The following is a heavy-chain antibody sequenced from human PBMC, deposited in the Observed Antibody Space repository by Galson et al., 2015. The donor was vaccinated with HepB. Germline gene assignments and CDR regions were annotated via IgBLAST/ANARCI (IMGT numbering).Heavy chain of an antibody. CDR2: ISYDGSIE. Sequence: SLRLSCAASGFSFSTYGMHWVRQAPGKGLEWVASISYDGSIETYGDSVKGRFTISRDKSKNTLYLQMNSLRAEDAALYYCVKDDSSGYFLSSGNSDYWGQGTLVTVSS. V-gene: IGHV3-30*18. D-gene: IGHD3-22*01. CDR1: GFSFSTYG. CDR3: VKDDSSGYFLSSGNSDY. J-gene: IGHJ4*02.